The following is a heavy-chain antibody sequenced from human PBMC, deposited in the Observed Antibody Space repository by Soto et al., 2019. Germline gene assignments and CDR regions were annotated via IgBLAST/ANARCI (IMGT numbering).Heavy chain of an antibody. D-gene: IGHD3-22*01. CDR2: ISSSGSTI. CDR3: ARNIPYYYDSSGYRNAFDI. Sequence: PGGSLRLSCAASGFTFSSYEMNWVRQAPGKGLEWVSYISSSGSTIYYADSVKGRFTISRDNAKNSLYLQMNSLRAEDTAVYYCARNIPYYYDSSGYRNAFDIWGQGTMVTVS. J-gene: IGHJ3*02. CDR1: GFTFSSYE. V-gene: IGHV3-48*03.